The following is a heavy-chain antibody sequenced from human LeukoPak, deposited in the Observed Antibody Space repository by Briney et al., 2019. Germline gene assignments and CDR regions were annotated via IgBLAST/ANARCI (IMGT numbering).Heavy chain of an antibody. V-gene: IGHV3-11*04. CDR2: ISSSGSTI. Sequence: GGSLRLSCAASGFTFSDYYMSWLRQAPGKGLEWVSYISSSGSTIYYADSVKGRFTISRDNAKNSLYLQMNSLRAEDTAVYYCARDRFDYYDSSGRFDYWGQGTLVTVSS. CDR1: GFTFSDYY. D-gene: IGHD3-22*01. J-gene: IGHJ4*02. CDR3: ARDRFDYYDSSGRFDY.